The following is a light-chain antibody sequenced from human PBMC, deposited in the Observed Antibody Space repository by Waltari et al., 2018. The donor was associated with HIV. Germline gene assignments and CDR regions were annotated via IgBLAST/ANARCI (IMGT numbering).Light chain of an antibody. Sequence: SYVLTQPPSVSVAPGKTATISCGGLYVGSQSVHGYQKKQGQAPVVVIYYAKDWPSGSPERFSGSKSGGTATLTISRVEAGDEADYFCQVWDSFSGHVVFGGGTKLTVL. CDR1: YVGSQS. CDR2: YAK. V-gene: IGLV3-21*04. CDR3: QVWDSFSGHVV. J-gene: IGLJ3*02.